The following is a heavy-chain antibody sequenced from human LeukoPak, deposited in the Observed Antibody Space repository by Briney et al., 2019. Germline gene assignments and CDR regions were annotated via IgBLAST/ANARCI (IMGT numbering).Heavy chain of an antibody. J-gene: IGHJ4*02. Sequence: PGGSLRLSCVASGFTFSNYSINWVRQAPGKGLEWVSYISGSGSSIYFADSVKGRFTISRDNAKNSLFLQMNSLRDEDTAVYYCARDYGGHGEYFDFWGQGTLVTVSS. V-gene: IGHV3-48*02. CDR3: ARDYGGHGEYFDF. CDR1: GFTFSNYS. D-gene: IGHD4-23*01. CDR2: ISGSGSSI.